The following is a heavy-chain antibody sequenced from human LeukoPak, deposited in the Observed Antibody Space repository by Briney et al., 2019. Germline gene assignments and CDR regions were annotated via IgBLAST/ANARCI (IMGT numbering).Heavy chain of an antibody. D-gene: IGHD4-17*01. CDR3: ARDDYGDYVSYFLH. CDR1: GGTFSSYA. V-gene: IGHV1-69*13. CDR2: IIPIFGTA. J-gene: IGHJ1*01. Sequence: SVKVSCKASGGTFSSYAISWVRQAPGQGLEWMGGIIPIFGTASYAQKFQGRVTITADESTSTAYMELSSLRSDDTAVYYCARDDYGDYVSYFLHWGQGTLVIVSS.